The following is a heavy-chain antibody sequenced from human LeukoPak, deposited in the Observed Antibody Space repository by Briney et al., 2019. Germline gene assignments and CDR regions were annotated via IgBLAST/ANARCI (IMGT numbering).Heavy chain of an antibody. CDR2: INPKSGGT. CDR1: GYTFTVHY. D-gene: IGHD2-2*01. J-gene: IGHJ5*02. CDR3: ARDLRYSSSWPSGWFDP. Sequence: GASVRVSCKASGYTFTVHYMHWVRQAPAQGLEWMGWINPKSGGTSYAHNFQGRVTMTRDTSISTAYMELSRLRYDDAAVYYCARDLRYSSSWPSGWFDPWGQGTQVTVSS. V-gene: IGHV1-2*07.